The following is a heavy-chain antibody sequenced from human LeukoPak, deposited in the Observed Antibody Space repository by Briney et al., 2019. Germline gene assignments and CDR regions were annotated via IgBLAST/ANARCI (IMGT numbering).Heavy chain of an antibody. CDR2: INHSGST. J-gene: IGHJ4*02. CDR1: GGSFSSYY. V-gene: IGHV4-34*01. Sequence: SETLSLTCAVYGGSFSSYYWSWIRQSPGRGLEWIGEINHSGSTYYNPSLKSRVTISGDTSKNQFSLKLSSVTAADAAVYYCARGVRIADYWGQGTLVTVSS. D-gene: IGHD6-13*01. CDR3: ARGVRIADY.